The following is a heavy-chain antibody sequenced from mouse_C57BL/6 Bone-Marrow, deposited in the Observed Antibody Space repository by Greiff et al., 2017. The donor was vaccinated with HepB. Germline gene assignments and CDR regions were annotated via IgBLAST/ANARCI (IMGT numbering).Heavy chain of an antibody. CDR3: TRDPRYDYDWYFDV. D-gene: IGHD2-4*01. Sequence: EVQRVESGAGLVKPGGSLKLSCAASGFTFSSYAMSWVRQTPEERLEWVAYISSGGDYIYYADTVKGRFTISRDNARNTLYLQMSSLKSEDTAMYYGTRDPRYDYDWYFDVWGTGTTVTVSS. J-gene: IGHJ1*03. CDR2: ISSGGDYI. V-gene: IGHV5-9-1*02. CDR1: GFTFSSYA.